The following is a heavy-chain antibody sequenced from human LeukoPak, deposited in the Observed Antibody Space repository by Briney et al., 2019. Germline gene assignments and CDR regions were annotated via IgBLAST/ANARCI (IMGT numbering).Heavy chain of an antibody. Sequence: GGSLRLSCAASGFTFSSYWMSWVRQAPGKGLEWVANIKQDGSEKYYVDSVKGRFTISRDNAKNSLYLQMNSLRAEDTAVYYCARGWGSNVYASALDVWGQGTVVTVSS. CDR1: GFTFSSYW. J-gene: IGHJ3*01. D-gene: IGHD3-16*01. CDR3: ARGWGSNVYASALDV. CDR2: IKQDGSEK. V-gene: IGHV3-7*01.